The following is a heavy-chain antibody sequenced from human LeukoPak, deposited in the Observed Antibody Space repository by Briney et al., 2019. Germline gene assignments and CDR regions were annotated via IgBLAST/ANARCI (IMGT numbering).Heavy chain of an antibody. Sequence: GGSLRLSCAASGITVSSNYMSWVRQAPGKGLEWVSVIYSGGSTYYADSVKGRFTISRDNSKNTLYLQMNSLRAEDTAVYYCARDPAALDAFDIWGQGTMVTVSS. CDR2: IYSGGST. J-gene: IGHJ3*02. CDR1: GITVSSNY. D-gene: IGHD2-2*01. CDR3: ARDPAALDAFDI. V-gene: IGHV3-66*01.